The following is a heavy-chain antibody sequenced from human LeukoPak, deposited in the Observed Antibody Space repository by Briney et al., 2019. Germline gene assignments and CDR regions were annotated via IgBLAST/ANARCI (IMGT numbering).Heavy chain of an antibody. Sequence: SVKVSCKASGGTFSSYAISWVRQAPGQGLEWMGRIIPILGIANYAQKSQGRVTITADKSTSTAYMELSSLRSEDTAVYYCARDRTPRISQTRFDPWGQGTLVTVSS. J-gene: IGHJ5*02. V-gene: IGHV1-69*04. D-gene: IGHD2-15*01. CDR2: IIPILGIA. CDR3: ARDRTPRISQTRFDP. CDR1: GGTFSSYA.